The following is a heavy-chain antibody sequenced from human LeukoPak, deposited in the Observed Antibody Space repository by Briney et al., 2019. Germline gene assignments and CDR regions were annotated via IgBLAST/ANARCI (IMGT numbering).Heavy chain of an antibody. Sequence: PSETLSLTCIVSGDSISPYYWSWIRQSPGKGLEWIGYISESSKSNPSLKSRVTISADTSKNQLSLKLTSVTAADTAVYYCAGARFYYDSSGYYYGGWFDSWGQGTLVTVSS. V-gene: IGHV4-59*01. CDR1: GDSISPYY. CDR2: ISESS. J-gene: IGHJ5*01. CDR3: AGARFYYDSSGYYYGGWFDS. D-gene: IGHD3-22*01.